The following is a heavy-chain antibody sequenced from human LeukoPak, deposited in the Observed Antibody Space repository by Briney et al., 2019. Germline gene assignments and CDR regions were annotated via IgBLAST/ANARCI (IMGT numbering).Heavy chain of an antibody. CDR1: GGSISSSSYY. D-gene: IGHD5-18*01. CDR2: IYYSGST. CDR3: ARGRGSLLYGYSYYFDY. Sequence: SETLSLTCTVSGGSISSSSYYWGWIRQPPGKGLEWIGSIYYSGSTYYNPPLKSRVTISVDTSKNQFSLKLSSVTAADTAVYYCARGRGSLLYGYSYYFDYWGQGTLVTVSS. J-gene: IGHJ4*02. V-gene: IGHV4-39*01.